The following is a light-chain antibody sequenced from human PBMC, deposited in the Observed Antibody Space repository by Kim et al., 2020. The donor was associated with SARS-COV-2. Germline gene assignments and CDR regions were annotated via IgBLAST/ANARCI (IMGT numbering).Light chain of an antibody. CDR1: SLRSYY. CDR2: GKN. CDR3: NSRDSSGNHYV. V-gene: IGLV3-19*01. J-gene: IGLJ1*01. Sequence: SSELTQDPAVSVALGQTVRITCQGDSLRSYYASWYQQKPGQAPVLVIYGKNNRPSGIPDRFPGSSSGNTASLTIAGAQAEEEADYYCNSRDSSGNHYVFGSGTKVNVL.